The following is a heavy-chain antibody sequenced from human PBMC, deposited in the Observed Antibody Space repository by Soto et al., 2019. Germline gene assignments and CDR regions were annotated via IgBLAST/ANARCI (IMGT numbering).Heavy chain of an antibody. CDR2: INHSGST. CDR3: ARGTGGQLLSFQKTDY. D-gene: IGHD2-2*01. J-gene: IGHJ4*02. V-gene: IGHV4-34*01. CDR1: GGSISSGDYY. Sequence: SETLSLTCTVSGGSISSGDYYWSWIRQPPGKGLEWIGEINHSGSTNYNPSLKSRVTISVDTSKNQFSLKLSSVTAADTAVYYCARGTGGQLLSFQKTDYWGQGTLVTVSS.